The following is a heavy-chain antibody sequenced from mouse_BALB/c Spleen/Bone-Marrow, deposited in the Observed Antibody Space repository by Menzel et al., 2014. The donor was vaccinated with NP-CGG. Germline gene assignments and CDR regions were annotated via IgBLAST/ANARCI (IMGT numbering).Heavy chain of an antibody. Sequence: EVQLVESGGGLVQPGESRKLSCAASGFTFSSFAMHWIRQAPEKGLEWVAFISSGSNIIHYADTVKGRFTISSDNPKNTLFLQMTSLRSEDTAMYYCGRGDYWGQGTTLTVSS. V-gene: IGHV5-17*02. CDR3: GRGDY. CDR1: GFTFSSFA. J-gene: IGHJ2*01. CDR2: ISSGSNII.